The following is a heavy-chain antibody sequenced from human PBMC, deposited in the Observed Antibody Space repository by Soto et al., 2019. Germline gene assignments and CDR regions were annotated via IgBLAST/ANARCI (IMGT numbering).Heavy chain of an antibody. CDR2: ISAYNGNT. D-gene: IGHD3-22*01. Sequence: ASVKVSCKASGYTFTSYGISWVRQAPGQGLEWMGWISAYNGNTNYAQKLQGRVTMTTDTSTSTAYMGLRSLRSDDTAVYYCARAWDYYDSSGYYYYGYWGQGTLVTVSS. CDR3: ARAWDYYDSSGYYYYGY. J-gene: IGHJ4*02. V-gene: IGHV1-18*01. CDR1: GYTFTSYG.